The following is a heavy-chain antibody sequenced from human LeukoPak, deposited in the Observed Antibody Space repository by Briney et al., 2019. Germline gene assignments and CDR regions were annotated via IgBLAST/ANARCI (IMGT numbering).Heavy chain of an antibody. CDR1: GFTFNNXW. J-gene: IGHJ4*02. CDR2: ISYDGSNK. V-gene: IGHV3-30*03. D-gene: IGHD4-17*01. CDR3: ARDPDPETPVYYFDY. Sequence: GGSLRLSCAASGFTFNNXWMNWVRQAPGKGLEWVXXISYDGSNKYYADSVKGRFTISRDNSKNTLYLQMNSLRAEDTAVYYCARDPDPETPVYYFDYWGQGTLVTVSS.